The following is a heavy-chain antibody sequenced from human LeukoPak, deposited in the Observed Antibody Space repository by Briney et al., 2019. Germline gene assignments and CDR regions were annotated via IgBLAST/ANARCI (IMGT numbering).Heavy chain of an antibody. D-gene: IGHD3-10*01. J-gene: IGHJ4*02. CDR3: VREEDGSVSYGDHKTGDY. V-gene: IGHV4-4*07. CDR2: IYSRGST. CDR1: GGSINGYY. Sequence: SETLSLTCTVSGGSINGYYWSWIRQPAGKGLEWIGRIYSRGSTNYNPSLKSRVTMSVDTSKNQFSLKLNSVTAADTAVYYCVREEDGSVSYGDHKTGDYWGQGTLVTVSS.